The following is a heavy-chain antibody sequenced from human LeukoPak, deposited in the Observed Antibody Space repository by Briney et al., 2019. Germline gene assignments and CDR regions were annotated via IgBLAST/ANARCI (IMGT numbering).Heavy chain of an antibody. J-gene: IGHJ4*02. CDR1: FGSITGYY. V-gene: IGHV4-4*07. CDR2: IYTSGST. CDR3: ARDWDSGYDLVD. D-gene: IGHD5-12*01. Sequence: SETLSLTCTVSFGSITGYYWSWIRQPAGKGLEWIGRIYTSGSTSYNPSLKSQVTISVDKSKNQFSLKLSSVTAADTAVYYCARDWDSGYDLVDWGQGTLVIVSS.